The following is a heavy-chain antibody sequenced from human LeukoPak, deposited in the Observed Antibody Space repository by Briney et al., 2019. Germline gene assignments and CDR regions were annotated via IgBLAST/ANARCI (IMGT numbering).Heavy chain of an antibody. CDR1: GGSISSYY. Sequence: SETLSLTCTVSGGSISSYYWSWFRQPPGKGLEWIGSIYYCGSANYSPSLKSRVTISVDTSKNQFSLKLRSVTAADTAVYYCTRANYFDYWGQGILVIVSS. J-gene: IGHJ4*02. CDR3: TRANYFDY. V-gene: IGHV4-59*01. CDR2: IYYCGSA.